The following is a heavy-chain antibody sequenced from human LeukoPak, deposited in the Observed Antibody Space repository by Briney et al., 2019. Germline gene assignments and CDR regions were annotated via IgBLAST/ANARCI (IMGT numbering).Heavy chain of an antibody. CDR2: ISANSANI. D-gene: IGHD2-2*01. Sequence: GRSLRLSCAASGFTFDDYVMHWVRQAPGRGLEWVSGISANSANIGYADSVKGRFTLSRDNAKNSLYLQMNSLRTEDTGLYYCARDFCTGCNYYLYGMDVWGRGTTVTVSS. J-gene: IGHJ6*02. V-gene: IGHV3-9*01. CDR1: GFTFDDYV. CDR3: ARDFCTGCNYYLYGMDV.